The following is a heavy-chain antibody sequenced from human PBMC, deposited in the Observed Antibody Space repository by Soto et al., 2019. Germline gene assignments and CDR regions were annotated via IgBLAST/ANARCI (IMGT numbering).Heavy chain of an antibody. Sequence: QVQLQESGPGLVKPSETLSLTCTVSGGSISSYYWSWIRQPPGKGLEWIGYIYYSGSTNYNPSLKSRVTISVDTSKNQFSLKLSSVTAADTAVYYCARERYSSGWHDWWFDPWGQGTRVTVSS. CDR1: GGSISSYY. CDR3: ARERYSSGWHDWWFDP. D-gene: IGHD6-19*01. J-gene: IGHJ5*02. CDR2: IYYSGST. V-gene: IGHV4-59*01.